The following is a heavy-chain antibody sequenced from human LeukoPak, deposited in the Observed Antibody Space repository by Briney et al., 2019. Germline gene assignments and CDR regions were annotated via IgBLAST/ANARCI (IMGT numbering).Heavy chain of an antibody. CDR3: VGPPCLRGGYCSTNS. D-gene: IGHD2-2*01. V-gene: IGHV3-11*03. J-gene: IGHJ4*02. Sequence: GGSLRLSCAASGFTFSAYSMTWIRQAPGKGLEWVSYISSGSEDTLYAGSVKGRFTISRDNAKNSLYLQMNSLTAEDTAVYYCVGPPCLRGGYCSTNSWGQGTLVTVDS. CDR1: GFTFSAYS. CDR2: ISSGSEDT.